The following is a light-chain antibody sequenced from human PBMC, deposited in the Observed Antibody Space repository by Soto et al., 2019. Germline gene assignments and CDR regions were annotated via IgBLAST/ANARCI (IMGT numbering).Light chain of an antibody. CDR1: SSDVGGYNY. CDR3: SSFTSTNTVL. Sequence: QSALTQPASVSGSPGQSITISCTGTSSDVGGYNYVSWYQQHPGKAPKLMIYNVSNRPSGVSNRFSGSKSGNTASLTISGLQAEDEGHYYCSSFTSTNTVLFGRGTKVTVL. V-gene: IGLV2-14*01. CDR2: NVS. J-gene: IGLJ2*01.